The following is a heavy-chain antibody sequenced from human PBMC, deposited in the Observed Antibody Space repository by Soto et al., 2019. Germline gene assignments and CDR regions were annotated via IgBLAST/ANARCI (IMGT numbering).Heavy chain of an antibody. V-gene: IGHV4-31*03. CDR1: GGSISSGGYY. CDR2: IYYSGST. Sequence: PSETLSLTCTVSGGSISSGGYYWSWIRQHPGKGLEWIGYIYYSGSTYYNPSLKSRVTISVDTSKNQFSLKLSSVTAADTAVYYCARETYYYDSSGYTMANWGQGTLVTVSS. CDR3: ARETYYYDSSGYTMAN. J-gene: IGHJ4*02. D-gene: IGHD3-22*01.